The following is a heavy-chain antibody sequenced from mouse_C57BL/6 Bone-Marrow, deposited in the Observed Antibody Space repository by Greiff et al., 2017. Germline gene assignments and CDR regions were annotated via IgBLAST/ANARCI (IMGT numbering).Heavy chain of an antibody. V-gene: IGHV5-17*01. J-gene: IGHJ4*01. Sequence: EVQLVESGGGLVKPGGSLKLSCAASGFTFSDYRMHWVRQAPEKGLEWVAYISSGSSTIYYADTVKGRFTISRDNAKNTLFLQMTSLRSEDTAMYYCASSYYGMDYGGRGTSVTVSA. CDR3: ASSYYGMDY. CDR1: GFTFSDYR. CDR2: ISSGSSTI.